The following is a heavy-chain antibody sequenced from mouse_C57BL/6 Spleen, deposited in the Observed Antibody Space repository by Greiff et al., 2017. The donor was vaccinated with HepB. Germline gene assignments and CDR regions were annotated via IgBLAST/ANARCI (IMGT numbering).Heavy chain of an antibody. D-gene: IGHD1-1*01. V-gene: IGHV1-26*01. Sequence: EVQLQQSGPELVKPGASVKISCKASGYTFTDYYMNWVKQSHGKSLEWIGDINPNNGGTSYNQKFKGKATLTVDKSSSTAYMELRSLTSEDSAVYYCARFITTVEGDFDYWGQGTTLTVSS. CDR1: GYTFTDYY. CDR3: ARFITTVEGDFDY. J-gene: IGHJ2*01. CDR2: INPNNGGT.